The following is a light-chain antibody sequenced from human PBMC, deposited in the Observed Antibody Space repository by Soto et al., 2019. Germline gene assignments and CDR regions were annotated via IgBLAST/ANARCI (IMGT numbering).Light chain of an antibody. CDR2: GAS. Sequence: EIEMTQSPATLSLSPGERATLYCWASQSVSSNLAWYQQKPGQAPRLLIYGASTRVTGVPARFSGSGSGTEFILIISSLQSEDFAVYYCHQYNNWPPMHTFGQGTKVDI. J-gene: IGKJ2*01. CDR3: HQYNNWPPMHT. CDR1: QSVSSN. V-gene: IGKV3-15*01.